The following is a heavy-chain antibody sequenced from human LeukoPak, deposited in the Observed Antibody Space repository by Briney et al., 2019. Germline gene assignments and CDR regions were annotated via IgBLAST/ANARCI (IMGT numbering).Heavy chain of an antibody. CDR3: AKQYGSGSPIPHFDF. CDR1: GGSISSSSYY. CDR2: IYYSGST. Sequence: PSETLSLTCTVSGGSISSSSYYWAWLRQPPGKGREWIVSIYYSGSTYYNPSRTSRVTLSGDTSKNQFSLTLSSVTAADTAVYYCAKQYGSGSPIPHFDFWGQGALVTVSS. V-gene: IGHV4-39*01. J-gene: IGHJ4*02. D-gene: IGHD3-10*01.